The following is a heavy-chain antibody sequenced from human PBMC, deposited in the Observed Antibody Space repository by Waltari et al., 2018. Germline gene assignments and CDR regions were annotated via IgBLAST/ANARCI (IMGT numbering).Heavy chain of an antibody. J-gene: IGHJ6*02. V-gene: IGHV3-48*04. CDR3: ARPVAAAGNYGMDV. CDR1: GFPFSTYS. Sequence: EVQLVESGGNLVQPGGSLRLSCIASGFPFSTYSMTWVRQAPGKGLDWSSYTTGSSRTIYYTDSVKGRFTVSRDNAKNSLFLQMSSLRVEDTAVYYCARPVAAAGNYGMDVWGQGTTVTVSS. D-gene: IGHD6-13*01. CDR2: TTGSSRTI.